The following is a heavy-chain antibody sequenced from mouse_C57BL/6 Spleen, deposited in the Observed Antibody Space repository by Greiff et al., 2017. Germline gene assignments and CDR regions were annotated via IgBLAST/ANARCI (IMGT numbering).Heavy chain of an antibody. CDR1: GFSLTSYG. V-gene: IGHV2-5*01. J-gene: IGHJ1*03. CDR3: AKDYYGSSDWYFDV. D-gene: IGHD1-1*01. CDR2: IWRGGST. Sequence: VQLQQSGPGLVQPSPCLSLTCTASGFSLTSYGVHWVRQSPGKGLEWLGVIWRGGSTNYYADFISSMSITKDNYKSQVFFKMNSLQADDTAIYYWAKDYYGSSDWYFDVWGTGTTVTVSA.